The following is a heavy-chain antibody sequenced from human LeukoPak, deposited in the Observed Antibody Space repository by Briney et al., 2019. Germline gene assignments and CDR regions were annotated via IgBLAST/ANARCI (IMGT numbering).Heavy chain of an antibody. CDR2: INPNSGGT. D-gene: IGHD3-16*02. CDR1: GYTFTGHY. CDR3: ARVMITFGGIIGSFFDY. Sequence: ASVRVSCKASGYTFTGHYMHWVRQVPGQGLEWMGWINPNSGGTNYAQKFQGRVTMTRDTSISTAYMELNRLRPDDTAMYYCARVMITFGGIIGSFFDYWGQGNLVTVSS. V-gene: IGHV1-2*02. J-gene: IGHJ4*02.